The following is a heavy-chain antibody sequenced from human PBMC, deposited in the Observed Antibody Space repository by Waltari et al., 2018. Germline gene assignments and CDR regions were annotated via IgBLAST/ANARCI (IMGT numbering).Heavy chain of an antibody. CDR2: IRYDGSNK. V-gene: IGHV3-30*02. D-gene: IGHD2-21*01. Sequence: QVLLVESGGGVVQPGGSLRLSCAASGFPFSTYGMYWVRQAPGKGLEWVSFIRYDGSNKYYADSVKGRFTISRDNSKNTLYLQMNSLRIEDTAVYYCAKGWGGTGAFDVWGQGTMISVSS. CDR1: GFPFSTYG. CDR3: AKGWGGTGAFDV. J-gene: IGHJ3*01.